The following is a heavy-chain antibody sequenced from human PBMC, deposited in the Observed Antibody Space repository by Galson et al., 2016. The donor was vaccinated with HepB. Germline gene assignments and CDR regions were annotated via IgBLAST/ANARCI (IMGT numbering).Heavy chain of an antibody. CDR2: IYSGGST. CDR1: GLTVSTNY. V-gene: IGHV3-53*01. J-gene: IGHJ6*02. D-gene: IGHD6-19*01. Sequence: SLRLSCAASGLTVSTNYMSWVRQAPGKGLEWVSVIYSGGSTYYADSVKGRFTISRDNSKNTLYLQMNSLRAQDTAVYYCARDNTGSDSDWVFYYYGLGVWGQGTTVTVSS. CDR3: ARDNTGSDSDWVFYYYGLGV.